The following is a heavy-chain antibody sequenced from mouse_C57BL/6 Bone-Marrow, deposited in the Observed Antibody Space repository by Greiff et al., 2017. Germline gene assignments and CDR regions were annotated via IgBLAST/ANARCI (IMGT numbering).Heavy chain of an antibody. V-gene: IGHV1-80*01. CDR2: IYPGDGDT. CDR1: GYAFSSYW. Sequence: VKLMESGAELVKPGASVKISCKASGYAFSSYWMNWVKPRPGKGLEWIGQIYPGDGDTNYNGKFKGKATLTADKSSSTAYMQLSSLTSEDSAVYFCARRYDGYYDRFAYWGQGTLVTVSA. J-gene: IGHJ3*01. CDR3: ARRYDGYYDRFAY. D-gene: IGHD2-3*01.